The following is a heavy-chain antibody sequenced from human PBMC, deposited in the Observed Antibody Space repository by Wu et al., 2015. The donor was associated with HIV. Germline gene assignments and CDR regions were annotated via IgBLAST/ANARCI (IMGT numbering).Heavy chain of an antibody. V-gene: IGHV1-69*05. CDR1: GGTFSSYA. CDR2: IIPIFGTA. Sequence: QVQLVQSGAEVKKPGSSVKVSCKASGGTFSSYAISWVRQAPGQGLEWMGGIIPIFGTANYAQKFQGRVTITTDESTSTAYMELSSLRSEDTAVYYCASRRPRGWRRPSDYYYYGMDVWGQGTTVTVSS. CDR3: ASRRPRGWRRPSDYYYYGMDV. J-gene: IGHJ6*02.